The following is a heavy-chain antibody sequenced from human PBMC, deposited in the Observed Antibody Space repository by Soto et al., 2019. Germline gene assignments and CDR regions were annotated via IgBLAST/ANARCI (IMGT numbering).Heavy chain of an antibody. Sequence: VGSLRLSCAASGFPFTKAWMTWVRQAPGKGLEWVGRIRSKTSSETREYAAPVKGRFTISRDDSKNMLYLEMNSLKIEDTGVYYCTTDGFTGIVGIWGQGTMVTVSS. V-gene: IGHV3-15*01. CDR2: IRSKTSSETR. CDR3: TTDGFTGIVGI. CDR1: GFPFTKAW. D-gene: IGHD3-22*01. J-gene: IGHJ3*02.